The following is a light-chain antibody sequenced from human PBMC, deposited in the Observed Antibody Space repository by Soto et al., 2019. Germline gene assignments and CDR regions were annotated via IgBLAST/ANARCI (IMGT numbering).Light chain of an antibody. Sequence: QSVLTHPPSASGSPGQSVTISCTGTSSDVGGYNYVSWYQQHPGKAPKLMISGVSERPSGVPDRFSGSKSGNTASLTVSGLQAEDEADYYCSSYAGSDNWVFGGGTKVTVL. CDR3: SSYAGSDNWV. V-gene: IGLV2-8*01. CDR2: GVS. CDR1: SSDVGGYNY. J-gene: IGLJ2*01.